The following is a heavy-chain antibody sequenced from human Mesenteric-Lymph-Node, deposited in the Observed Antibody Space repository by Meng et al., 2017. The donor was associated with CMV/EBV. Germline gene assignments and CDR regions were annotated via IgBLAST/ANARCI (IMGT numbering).Heavy chain of an antibody. Sequence: AETLSPTCNVSGGSVNTGSYYWSGSRQPPGRGLEWIGYIYYSGTTEYNPSPKSRVTISVDPSKNLFSLKLSSVTATDTAIYDCARRPSLGGAYSFDYWGQGTLVTVSS. CDR3: ARRPSLGGAYSFDY. D-gene: IGHD3-10*01. V-gene: IGHV4-61*01. CDR2: IYYSGTT. J-gene: IGHJ4*02. CDR1: GGSVNTGSYY.